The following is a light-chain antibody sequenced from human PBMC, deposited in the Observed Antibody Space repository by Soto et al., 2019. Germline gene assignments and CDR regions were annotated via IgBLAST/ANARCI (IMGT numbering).Light chain of an antibody. CDR3: QQYHSDPIT. CDR1: QSVLSYSDNKNY. V-gene: IGKV4-1*01. CDR2: WAS. Sequence: DFVMTQSPDSLAVSLGERATINCRSSQSVLSYSDNKNYLAWFQQKPGQPPKLLFYWASTRESGVPDRFSGSGSATDFTLTISSLQAEDVAVYYCQQYHSDPITFGQGTKVDIK. J-gene: IGKJ1*01.